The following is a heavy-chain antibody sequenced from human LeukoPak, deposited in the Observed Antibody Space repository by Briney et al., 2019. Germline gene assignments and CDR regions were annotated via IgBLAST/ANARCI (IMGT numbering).Heavy chain of an antibody. J-gene: IGHJ4*02. D-gene: IGHD6-19*01. CDR2: TRNKANSYTT. CDR3: ARIRYSSGWYADY. Sequence: GGSLRLSCAASGFTFSDHYMDWVRQAPGKGLEWVGRTRNKANSYTTEYAASVKGRFTISRDDSKNSLYLQMNSLKTEDTAVYYCARIRYSSGWYADYWGQGTLVTVSS. V-gene: IGHV3-72*01. CDR1: GFTFSDHY.